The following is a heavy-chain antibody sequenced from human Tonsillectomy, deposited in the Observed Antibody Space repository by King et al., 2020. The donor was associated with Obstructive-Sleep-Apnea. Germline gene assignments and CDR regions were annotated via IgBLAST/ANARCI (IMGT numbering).Heavy chain of an antibody. D-gene: IGHD3-9*01. J-gene: IGHJ4*02. CDR1: GFTFSDYF. V-gene: IGHV3-11*06. Sequence: QVQLVESGGGLVKPGGSLRLSCAASGFTFSDYFMSWIRQAPGKGLEWVSYTSSASIYTNYADSVKGRFTISRDNAKNSLYLQMNSLRAEDTAVHYCARDLRYSRFDYWGQGTLVTVSS. CDR3: ARDLRYSRFDY. CDR2: TSSASIYT.